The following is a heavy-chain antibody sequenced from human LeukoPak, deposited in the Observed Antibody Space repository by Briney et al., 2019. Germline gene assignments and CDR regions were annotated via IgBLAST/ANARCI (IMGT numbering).Heavy chain of an antibody. CDR1: GGSISSSSYY. CDR2: IYYSGST. J-gene: IGHJ4*02. Sequence: SETLSLTCTVSGGSISSSSYYWGWIRQPPGKGLEWIGSIYYSGSTYYNPSLKSRVTISVDTSKNQFSLKLSSVTAADTAVYYCATSGNYDSNGYYYVKYWGQGTLVTVSS. CDR3: ATSGNYDSNGYYYVKY. V-gene: IGHV4-39*07. D-gene: IGHD3-22*01.